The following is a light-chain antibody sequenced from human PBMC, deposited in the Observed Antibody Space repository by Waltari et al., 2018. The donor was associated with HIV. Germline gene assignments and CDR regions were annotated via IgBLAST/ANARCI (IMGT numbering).Light chain of an antibody. CDR1: NNVVGSYNF. V-gene: IGLV2-23*02. CDR3: CSYAGSSTHV. J-gene: IGLJ1*01. CDR2: EVN. Sequence: QSALTQPASVSGSPGQSITISCTGTNNVVGSYNFVSWYQQHPAKAPKLMIYEVNKRPSGVSNRFSGSKSGNTASLTISGLQAEDEADYYCCSYAGSSTHVFGTGTKVTVL.